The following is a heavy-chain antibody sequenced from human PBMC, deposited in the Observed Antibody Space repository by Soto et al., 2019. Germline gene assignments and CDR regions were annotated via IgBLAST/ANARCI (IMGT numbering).Heavy chain of an antibody. Sequence: EVQLVESGGGLVQPGGSLRLSCAASGFSFSGDWMHWVRQAPGKGLVWVSRVNGDGTTTNYADSMKGRFTISRDNAKNTLYLQMNSLRVEDTAVYYCVRWSEYWGQGTLVTVSS. V-gene: IGHV3-74*01. CDR1: GFSFSGDW. J-gene: IGHJ4*02. D-gene: IGHD2-15*01. CDR2: VNGDGTTT. CDR3: VRWSEY.